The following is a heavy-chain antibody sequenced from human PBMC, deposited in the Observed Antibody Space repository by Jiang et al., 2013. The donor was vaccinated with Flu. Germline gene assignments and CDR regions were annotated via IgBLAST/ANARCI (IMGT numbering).Heavy chain of an antibody. V-gene: IGHV3-30-3*01. J-gene: IGHJ6*02. Sequence: VQLVESGGGVVQPGGSLRLSCAASGFMFNIHAMHWVRQAPGKGLEWVAVMSNHGTNEYYADSVKGRXTISRDNSKNTLYLQMDSLRSEDTAVYYCARDRADGGAGYYFGMDVWGPRDHGHRLL. D-gene: IGHD3-10*01. CDR3: ARDRADGGAGYYFGMDV. CDR1: GFMFNIHA. CDR2: MSNHGTNE.